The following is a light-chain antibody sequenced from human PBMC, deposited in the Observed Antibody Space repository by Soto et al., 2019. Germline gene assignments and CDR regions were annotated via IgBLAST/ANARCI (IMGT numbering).Light chain of an antibody. J-gene: IGLJ1*01. CDR2: GNS. Sequence: SVLTHPPSVSGAPGQRVTISCTGSSSNIGAGYDVHWYQQLPGTAPKLLIYGNSNRPSGVPDRFSGYKSGTSASLAIAGLQAEDEADYYCQYYESSLSGYVFGTGTKVTVL. V-gene: IGLV1-40*01. CDR3: QYYESSLSGYV. CDR1: SSNIGAGYD.